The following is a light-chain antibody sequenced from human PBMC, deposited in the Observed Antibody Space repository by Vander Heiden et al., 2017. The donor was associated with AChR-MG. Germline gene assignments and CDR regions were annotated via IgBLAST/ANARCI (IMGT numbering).Light chain of an antibody. CDR2: GAF. Sequence: ETLSTQSLGTLSLSAGERATLSCRASQSVSSNYVAWYQQKPGQAPRLLIYGAFSRASGIPDRFSGSRSGTDFTLTISRLEPEDFAVYYCQQYGSSPWTFGQGTKVEIK. CDR1: QSVSSNY. CDR3: QQYGSSPWT. V-gene: IGKV3-20*01. J-gene: IGKJ1*01.